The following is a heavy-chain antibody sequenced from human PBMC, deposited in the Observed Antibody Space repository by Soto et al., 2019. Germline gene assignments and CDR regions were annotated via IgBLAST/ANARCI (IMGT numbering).Heavy chain of an antibody. V-gene: IGHV4-61*08. CDR2: IYYSGST. J-gene: IGHJ4*02. CDR1: GGSISSGGYY. Sequence: SETLSLTCTVSGGSISSGGYYWSWIRPHPGKGLEWIGYIYYSGSTNYNPSLKSRVTISVDTSKNQFSLKLSSVTAADTAVYYCGVGEGRYYFDYWGQGTLVTVSS. D-gene: IGHD1-26*01. CDR3: GVGEGRYYFDY.